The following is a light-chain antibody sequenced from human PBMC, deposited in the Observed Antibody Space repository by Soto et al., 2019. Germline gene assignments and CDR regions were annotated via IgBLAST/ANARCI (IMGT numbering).Light chain of an antibody. Sequence: DIQMTQSPSSLSASVGDRVTITCRASQSISSYLNWYQQKPGKAPKLLIYAASSLQSVVPSRFSGSRSGTDFTLTISSLQPEDFATYYCQQSYSTPITFGQGTRLAIK. CDR2: AAS. CDR1: QSISSY. V-gene: IGKV1-39*01. J-gene: IGKJ5*01. CDR3: QQSYSTPIT.